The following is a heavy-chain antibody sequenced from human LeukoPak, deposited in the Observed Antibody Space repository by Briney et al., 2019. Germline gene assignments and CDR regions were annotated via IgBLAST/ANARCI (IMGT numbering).Heavy chain of an antibody. Sequence: GASVKVSCKASGYTFTSYDINWVRQATGQGLEWMGWMNPNSGNTGCAQKFQGRVTMTRNTSIGTAYMELSSLRSEDTAVYYCARGSYYDILTGYPSVYYYYMDVWGKGTTVTVSS. CDR2: MNPNSGNT. V-gene: IGHV1-8*01. CDR1: GYTFTSYD. D-gene: IGHD3-9*01. J-gene: IGHJ6*03. CDR3: ARGSYYDILTGYPSVYYYYMDV.